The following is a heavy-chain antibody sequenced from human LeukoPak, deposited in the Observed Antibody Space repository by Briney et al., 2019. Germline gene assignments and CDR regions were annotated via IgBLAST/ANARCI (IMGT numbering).Heavy chain of an antibody. CDR3: VRGRDGYNWAPAFDI. V-gene: IGHV3-74*01. J-gene: IGHJ3*02. CDR2: INSDGSST. CDR1: GFTFSSYW. D-gene: IGHD5-24*01. Sequence: PGGSLRRSCAASGFTFSSYWMHWVRQAPGKGLVWVSRINSDGSSTNYADSVKGRFTISRDNAKNTLYLQMNSLRAEDTAVYYCVRGRDGYNWAPAFDIWGQGTMVTVSS.